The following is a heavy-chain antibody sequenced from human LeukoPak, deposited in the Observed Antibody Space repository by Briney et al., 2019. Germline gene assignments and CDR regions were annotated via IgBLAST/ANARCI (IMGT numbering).Heavy chain of an antibody. D-gene: IGHD3-10*01. CDR3: AVGVYGSGSYR. CDR2: IKQDGSGK. V-gene: IGHV3-7*01. Sequence: PGGSLRLSCAASGFTFSSYWMSWVRQAPGKGLEWVANIKQDGSGKYYVDSVKGRFTISRDNAKNSLYLQMNSLRAEDTAVYYCAVGVYGSGSYRWGQGTLVTVSS. CDR1: GFTFSSYW. J-gene: IGHJ4*02.